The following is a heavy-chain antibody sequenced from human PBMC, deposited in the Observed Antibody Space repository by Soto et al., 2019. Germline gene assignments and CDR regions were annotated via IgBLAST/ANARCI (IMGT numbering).Heavy chain of an antibody. CDR2: IYYSGST. CDR1: GGSVSSDTYY. D-gene: IGHD2-15*01. V-gene: IGHV4-61*01. Sequence: QVQLQESGPGLVKPSETLSLTCTVSGGSVSSDTYYWSWIRQPPGKGQEWFAYIYYSGSTNYSPSLKSRVTISLDTSKNQCSLKLSSVTAADTAVYYCARTHYCTGGSCYPWGFDYWGQGTLVTVSS. CDR3: ARTHYCTGGSCYPWGFDY. J-gene: IGHJ4*02.